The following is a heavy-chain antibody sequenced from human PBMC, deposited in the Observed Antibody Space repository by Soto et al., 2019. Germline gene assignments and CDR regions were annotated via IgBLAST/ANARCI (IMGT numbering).Heavy chain of an antibody. CDR2: IIPIRGRA. CDR1: GGTFSSYT. Sequence: SVKVSCKASGGTFSSYTISWVRQAPGQGLEWMGMIIPIRGRANYAQKFQGRVTMTADTSTSTVYMELSSLRSEDTAVYYCARDEDGPGYYYYGMDVWAQGTTVTVSS. CDR3: ARDEDGPGYYYYGMDV. V-gene: IGHV1-69*08. D-gene: IGHD2-15*01. J-gene: IGHJ6*02.